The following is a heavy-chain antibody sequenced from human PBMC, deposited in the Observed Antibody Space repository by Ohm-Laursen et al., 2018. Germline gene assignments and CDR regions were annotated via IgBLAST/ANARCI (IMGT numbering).Heavy chain of an antibody. J-gene: IGHJ4*02. V-gene: IGHV4-59*08. CDR3: ARRRSGGRSFDY. CDR1: GDSINSSY. CDR2: ISNSGNT. D-gene: IGHD2-15*01. Sequence: SETLCLTCTVSGDSINSSYWSWIRQPPGKGLEWIGFISNSGNTNYNPSVKSRVTISVDTSKNQIPLELGSVTVVDTAVFYLARRRSGGRSFDYWGQGSLVTVPS.